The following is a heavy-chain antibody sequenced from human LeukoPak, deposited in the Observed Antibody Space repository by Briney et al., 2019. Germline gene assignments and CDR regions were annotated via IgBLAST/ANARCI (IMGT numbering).Heavy chain of an antibody. D-gene: IGHD2-15*01. J-gene: IGHJ4*02. CDR2: MNPSSGVT. Sequence: GASVKVSCKASGYTISGYQVHWLRQAPGQGLEWMGRMNPSSGVTNYAQKFQGRVTMTRDTSINTAYLDLSALKSDDTAVYYCASRAASVTLGYWGQGTLVTVSS. CDR1: GYTISGYQ. V-gene: IGHV1-2*06. CDR3: ASRAASVTLGY.